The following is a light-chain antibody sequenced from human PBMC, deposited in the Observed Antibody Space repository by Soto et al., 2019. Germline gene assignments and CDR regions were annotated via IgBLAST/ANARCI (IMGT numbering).Light chain of an antibody. Sequence: QSALTQPASVSGSPGQTITISCTGTSSDVGGYNYLSWYQQHPGKAPKVMIYEVSNRPSGVANRCSGSKSGNTASLTISGLQAEDEDDYFCSSYTTSGTAVFGGGTKVTVL. V-gene: IGLV2-14*01. CDR1: SSDVGGYNY. CDR3: SSYTTSGTAV. J-gene: IGLJ3*02. CDR2: EVS.